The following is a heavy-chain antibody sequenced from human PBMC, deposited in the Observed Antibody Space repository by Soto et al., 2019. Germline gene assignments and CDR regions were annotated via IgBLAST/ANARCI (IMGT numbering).Heavy chain of an antibody. CDR3: ARSFGWYAIDQ. D-gene: IGHD6-19*01. CDR1: SASIISEQR. V-gene: IGHV4-4*02. J-gene: IGHJ4*02. CDR2: IHHSGST. Sequence: QMQLQESGPGLVKPSETLSLTCAVSSASIISEQRWSWVRQPPGKGLEWIGEIHHSGSTNNNPSLRSRVTMSVDKSKNQFALNLNSVTAADTAVYYCARSFGWYAIDQWGKGTLVIVSS.